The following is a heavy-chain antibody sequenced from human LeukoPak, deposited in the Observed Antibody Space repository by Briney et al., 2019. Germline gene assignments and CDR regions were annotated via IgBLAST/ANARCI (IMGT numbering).Heavy chain of an antibody. CDR3: AKDTGLWCPSFGY. Sequence: GGSLRLSCAASGFTFSNYGMSWVRQAPGKGLEWVSGIGGSGTSTYYADSVKGRFTLSRDNSKNTMYLQMNSLRAEDTAVYYCAKDTGLWCPSFGYWGQGTLVTVSS. CDR2: IGGSGTST. V-gene: IGHV3-23*01. J-gene: IGHJ4*02. CDR1: GFTFSNYG. D-gene: IGHD4/OR15-4a*01.